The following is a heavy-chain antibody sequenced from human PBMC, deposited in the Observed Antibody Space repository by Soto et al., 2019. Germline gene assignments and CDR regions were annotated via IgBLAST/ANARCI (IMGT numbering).Heavy chain of an antibody. Sequence: QVQLQESGPGLVKPSQTLSLTCTVSGGSISSGGYYWSWIRQHPGKGLEWIGYIYYSGSTYYNPSLKGRVTISVDTSKNQFSLKLSSVTAADTAVYYCARRPSCSSTSCYTRNWFDPWGQGTLVTVSS. V-gene: IGHV4-31*03. J-gene: IGHJ5*02. CDR2: IYYSGST. CDR3: ARRPSCSSTSCYTRNWFDP. D-gene: IGHD2-2*02. CDR1: GGSISSGGYY.